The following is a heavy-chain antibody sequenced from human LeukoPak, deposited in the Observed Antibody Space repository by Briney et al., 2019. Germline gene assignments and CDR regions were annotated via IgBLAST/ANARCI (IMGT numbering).Heavy chain of an antibody. CDR2: ISYDGSNK. Sequence: GGSLRLSCAASGFTFSSYAMHWVRQAPGKGLEWVAVISYDGSNKYYADSVKGRFTISRDNSKNTLYLQMNSLRAEDTAVYYCARDLRYFDWVDYWGQGTLVTASS. CDR1: GFTFSSYA. D-gene: IGHD3-9*01. V-gene: IGHV3-30-3*01. CDR3: ARDLRYFDWVDY. J-gene: IGHJ4*02.